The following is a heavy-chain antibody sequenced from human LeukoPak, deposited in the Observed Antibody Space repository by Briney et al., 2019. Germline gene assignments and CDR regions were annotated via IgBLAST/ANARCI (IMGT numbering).Heavy chain of an antibody. V-gene: IGHV3-30*02. CDR3: AKDRVNYDSSGDYYYYMDV. CDR2: IRYDGSNK. J-gene: IGHJ6*03. D-gene: IGHD3-22*01. Sequence: GGSLRLSCAASGFTFSSYGMHWVRQAPGKGLEWVAFIRYDGSNKYYADSVKGRFTISRDNSKNTLYLQMNSLRAEDTAVYYCAKDRVNYDSSGDYYYYMDVWGKGTTVTLSS. CDR1: GFTFSSYG.